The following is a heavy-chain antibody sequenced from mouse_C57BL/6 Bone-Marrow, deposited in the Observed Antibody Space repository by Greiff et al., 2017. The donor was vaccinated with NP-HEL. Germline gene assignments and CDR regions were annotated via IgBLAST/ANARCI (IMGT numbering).Heavy chain of an antibody. D-gene: IGHD1-1*01. CDR2: INPNYGTT. V-gene: IGHV1-39*01. CDR3: ASNYYGSSPYWYFDV. CDR1: GYSFTDYN. J-gene: IGHJ1*03. Sequence: VQLQQSGPELVKPGASVKISCKASGYSFTDYNMNWVKQSNGKSLEWIGVINPNYGTTSYNQKFKGKATWTVDQSSSTAYMQLNSLTSEDSAVYYCASNYYGSSPYWYFDVWGTGTTVTVSS.